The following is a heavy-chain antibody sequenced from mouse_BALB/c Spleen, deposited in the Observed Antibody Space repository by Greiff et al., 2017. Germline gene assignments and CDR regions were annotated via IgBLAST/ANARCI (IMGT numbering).Heavy chain of an antibody. CDR1: GFTFSNYW. D-gene: IGHD1-1*01. CDR2: IRLKSNNYAT. CDR3: TRVRRAMDY. V-gene: IGHV6-6*02. J-gene: IGHJ4*01. Sequence: EVKLMESGGGLVQPGGSMKLSCVASGFTFSNYWMNWVRQSPEKGLEWVAEIRLKSNNYATHYAESVKGRFTISRDDSKSSVYLQMNNLRAEDTGIYYCTRVRRAMDYWGQGTSVTVSS.